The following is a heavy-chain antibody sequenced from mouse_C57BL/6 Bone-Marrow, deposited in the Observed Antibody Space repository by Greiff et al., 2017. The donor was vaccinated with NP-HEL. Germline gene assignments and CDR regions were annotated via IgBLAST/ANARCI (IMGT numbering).Heavy chain of an antibody. D-gene: IGHD3-2*01. J-gene: IGHJ1*03. CDR2: INPSSGYT. Sequence: QVQLQQSGAELARPGASVKMSCKASGYTFTSYTMHWVKQRPGQGLEWIGYINPSSGYTTYNQKFKDKATLTADKSSISAYLQLSSLTSEDSAVYYCARRHWYWYIDVWGTGTTVTVSS. CDR1: GYTFTSYT. CDR3: ARRHWYWYIDV. V-gene: IGHV1-4*01.